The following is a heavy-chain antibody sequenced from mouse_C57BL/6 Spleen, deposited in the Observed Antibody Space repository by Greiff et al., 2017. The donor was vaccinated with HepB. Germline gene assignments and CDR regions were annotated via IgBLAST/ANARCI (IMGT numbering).Heavy chain of an antibody. CDR1: GYTFTDYY. J-gene: IGHJ3*01. CDR3: ARDYDVAY. Sequence: QVQLKESGAELVRPGASVKLSCKASGYTFTDYYINWVKQRPGQGLEWIARIYPGSGNTYYNEKFKGKATLTAEKSSSTAYMQLSSLTSEDSAVYFCARDYDVAYWGQGTLVTVSA. V-gene: IGHV1-76*01. D-gene: IGHD2-4*01. CDR2: IYPGSGNT.